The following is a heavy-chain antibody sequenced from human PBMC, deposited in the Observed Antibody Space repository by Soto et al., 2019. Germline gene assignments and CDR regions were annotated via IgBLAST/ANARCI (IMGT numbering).Heavy chain of an antibody. V-gene: IGHV4-59*01. CDR2: IYYSGST. D-gene: IGHD3-22*01. CDR3: ARGDSSGYKFFDY. J-gene: IGHJ4*02. CDR1: GGSISSYY. Sequence: SETLSLTCTVSGGSISSYYWSWIRQPPGKGLEWIGYIYYSGSTNYNPSLKSRLTISVDSSKNQFSLRLTFVTAADTVVYYCARGDSSGYKFFDYWGQGTLVTVSS.